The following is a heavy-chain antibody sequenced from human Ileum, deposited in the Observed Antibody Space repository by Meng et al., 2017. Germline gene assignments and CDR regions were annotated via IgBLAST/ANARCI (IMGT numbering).Heavy chain of an antibody. Sequence: QVTLQESGPGLLKPSGSLSLTCAVSGGSISTSDWWSWLRQPPGKGLEWIGEIHHSGSTNYNPSLKSRVTISVDKSKNQFSLKLNSVTAADTAVYYCAREWSGSYRHFDYWGQGTLVTVSS. V-gene: IGHV4-4*02. D-gene: IGHD1-26*01. J-gene: IGHJ4*02. CDR2: IHHSGST. CDR3: AREWSGSYRHFDY. CDR1: GGSISTSDW.